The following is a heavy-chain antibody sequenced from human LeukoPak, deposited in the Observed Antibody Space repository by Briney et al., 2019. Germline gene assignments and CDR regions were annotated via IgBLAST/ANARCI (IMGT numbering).Heavy chain of an antibody. Sequence: SETLSLTCAVYGGSFSGYYWSWIRQPPGKGLEWIGEINHSGSTNYNPSLKSRVTISVDTSKNQFSLKLSSVTAADTAVYYCAREVGIGYFDYWGQGTLVTVSS. V-gene: IGHV4-34*01. CDR2: INHSGST. J-gene: IGHJ4*02. D-gene: IGHD3-22*01. CDR1: GGSFSGYY. CDR3: AREVGIGYFDY.